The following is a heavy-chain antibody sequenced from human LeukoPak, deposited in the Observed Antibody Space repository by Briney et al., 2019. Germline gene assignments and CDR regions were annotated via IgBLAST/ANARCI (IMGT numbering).Heavy chain of an antibody. D-gene: IGHD4/OR15-4a*01. J-gene: IGHJ5*02. Sequence: GGSLRLSCAASGFTVSNNYMNCVRQAPGKGLEWVSLIYSGGDTHYADSVKGRFTISRDSSKNTLYLQMNSLRAEDTAVYYCARDPPAVRTNAYAWGQGTLVTVSS. CDR3: ARDPPAVRTNAYA. CDR2: IYSGGDT. CDR1: GFTVSNNY. V-gene: IGHV3-66*01.